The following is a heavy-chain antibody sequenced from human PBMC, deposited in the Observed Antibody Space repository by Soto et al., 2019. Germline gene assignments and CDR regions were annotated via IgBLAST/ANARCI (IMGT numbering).Heavy chain of an antibody. D-gene: IGHD5-12*01. CDR1: GGSISSYY. CDR3: AGGTDGKKVAY. Sequence: SETLSLTCTVSGGSISSYYWNWIRQPPGKGLEWIGYFFYTGSTNYNPSLESRLTMSVDVSKNHFSLRLNSVTAADTAVYYCAGGTDGKKVAYWGQGALVTVSS. V-gene: IGHV4-59*01. CDR2: FFYTGST. J-gene: IGHJ4*02.